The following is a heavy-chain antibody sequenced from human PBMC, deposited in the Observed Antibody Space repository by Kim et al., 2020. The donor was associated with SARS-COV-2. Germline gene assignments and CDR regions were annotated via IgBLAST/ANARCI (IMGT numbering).Heavy chain of an antibody. CDR1: GFTFSNYG. J-gene: IGHJ4*02. Sequence: GGSLRLSCAASGFTFSNYGVSWVRQVPGKGLEWASAISFGGVTDYADSLRGRFTTSRDNPKSTVYLQMNSLRAEDTAVYYCAGICGTTSCSDDYWGQGTL. D-gene: IGHD2-2*01. CDR2: ISFGGVT. CDR3: AGICGTTSCSDDY. V-gene: IGHV3-23*01.